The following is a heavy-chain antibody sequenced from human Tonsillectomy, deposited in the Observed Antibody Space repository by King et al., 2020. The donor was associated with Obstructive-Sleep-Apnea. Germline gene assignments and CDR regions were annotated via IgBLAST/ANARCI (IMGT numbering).Heavy chain of an antibody. Sequence: VQLVESGGGLVKPGGSLRVSCAASGFTFSSYSMNWVRQAPGKGLEWVSSIRSSSSHMYYADSVKGRFTISRDDAKNSLYLQMNSLRGEDTAVYYCARGSIDYYYYGMDVWGQGTTVTVSS. J-gene: IGHJ6*02. CDR3: ARGSIDYYYYGMDV. CDR2: IRSSSSHM. V-gene: IGHV3-21*01. CDR1: GFTFSSYS.